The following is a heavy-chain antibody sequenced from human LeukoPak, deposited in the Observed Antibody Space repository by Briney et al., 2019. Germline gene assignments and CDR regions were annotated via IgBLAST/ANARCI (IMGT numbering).Heavy chain of an antibody. CDR2: ISSSSSYI. V-gene: IGHV3-21*01. D-gene: IGHD6-13*01. J-gene: IGHJ5*02. Sequence: GGSLRLSCAASGFTFSSYSMNWVRRAPGKGLEWVSSISSSSSYIYYADSVKGRFTISRDNAKNSLYLQMNSLRAEDTAVYYCAREPGIAAAASGGFDPWGQGTLVTVSS. CDR1: GFTFSSYS. CDR3: AREPGIAAAASGGFDP.